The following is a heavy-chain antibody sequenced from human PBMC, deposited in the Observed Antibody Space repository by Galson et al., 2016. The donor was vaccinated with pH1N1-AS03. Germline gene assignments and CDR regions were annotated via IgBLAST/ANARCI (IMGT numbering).Heavy chain of an antibody. Sequence: SLRLSCAASGFTFSSFGMHWARQAPGKGLEWVTFIAFDANREYYADSVRGRFTISRDNAKNSLYLQMNSLRGGDTALYYRAKSPGYCSAGSCSDQGYIDSWGQGTLVTVSS. CDR1: GFTFSSFG. CDR3: AKSPGYCSAGSCSDQGYIDS. J-gene: IGHJ4*02. CDR2: IAFDANRE. V-gene: IGHV3-30*02. D-gene: IGHD2-15*01.